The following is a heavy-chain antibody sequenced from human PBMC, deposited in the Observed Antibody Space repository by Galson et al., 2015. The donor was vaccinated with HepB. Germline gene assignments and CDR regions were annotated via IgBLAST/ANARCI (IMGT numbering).Heavy chain of an antibody. V-gene: IGHV3-30*18. CDR3: AKDPRRILGGTVVCYYYNSYMNV. Sequence: SLRLSCAASSGFPFSSYGLHWVRQDPGKALEWVAVISYVGTNLFYADSVKGRFTISRDNSKNTLYQQINSLRREDTAVYYCAKDPRRILGGTVVCYYYNSYMNVWGKGTTVIVSS. J-gene: IGHJ6*03. CDR2: ISYVGTNL. D-gene: IGHD1-26*01. CDR1: GFPFSSYG.